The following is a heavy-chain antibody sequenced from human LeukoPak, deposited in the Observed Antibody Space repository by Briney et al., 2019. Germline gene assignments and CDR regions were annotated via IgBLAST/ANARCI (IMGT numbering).Heavy chain of an antibody. D-gene: IGHD3-10*01. CDR3: ATAERRIVRGVGY. CDR2: INHSGST. Sequence: SETLSLTCAVYGGSFSGYYWSWIRQPPGKGLEWIGEINHSGSTNYNPSLKSRVTISVDTSKNQFSLKLSSVTAADTAVYYCATAERRIVRGVGYWGQGTLVTVSS. CDR1: GGSFSGYY. J-gene: IGHJ4*02. V-gene: IGHV4-34*01.